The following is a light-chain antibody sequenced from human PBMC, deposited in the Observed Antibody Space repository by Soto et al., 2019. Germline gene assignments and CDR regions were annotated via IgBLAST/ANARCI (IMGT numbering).Light chain of an antibody. J-gene: IGKJ1*01. CDR3: QQYGRAPWT. CDR1: QSVTNNY. Sequence: EIVLTQSPGTLSLSPGEGVTLFCRASQSVTNNYLAWYQQKPGQAPRLLIYGASTRANGIPDRFSGSGSGTDFTLTIRRLEPDDFATYYCQQYGRAPWTFGEGTKVEIK. CDR2: GAS. V-gene: IGKV3-20*01.